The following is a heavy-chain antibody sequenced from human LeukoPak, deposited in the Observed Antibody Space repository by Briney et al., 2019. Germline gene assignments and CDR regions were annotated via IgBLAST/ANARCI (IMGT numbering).Heavy chain of an antibody. Sequence: GGSLRLSCAVSGFTFLSYWMSWVRQAPGKGLEWVANIKQDGSEKYYVDSVKGRFTISRDNAKNSLYLQMKSLRADDTAVYYCARVGSHSGSLSLIKRNYYYYYYMDVWGKGTTVTISS. CDR3: ARVGSHSGSLSLIKRNYYYYYYMDV. CDR2: IKQDGSEK. J-gene: IGHJ6*03. CDR1: GFTFLSYW. D-gene: IGHD3-10*01. V-gene: IGHV3-7*01.